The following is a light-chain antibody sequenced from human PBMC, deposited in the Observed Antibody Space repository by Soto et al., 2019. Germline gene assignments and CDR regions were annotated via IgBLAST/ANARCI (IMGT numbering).Light chain of an antibody. CDR1: QSVSSY. CDR3: QQRSNWPPWWT. Sequence: EIVLTQSPATLSLSPGERATLSCRASQSVSSYLAWYQQKPGQAPRLLIYDASNRATGIPARFSGSGSGTDFTLTISSLEPEDSAVYYCQQRSNWPPWWTFGQGTKVDIK. J-gene: IGKJ1*01. CDR2: DAS. V-gene: IGKV3-11*01.